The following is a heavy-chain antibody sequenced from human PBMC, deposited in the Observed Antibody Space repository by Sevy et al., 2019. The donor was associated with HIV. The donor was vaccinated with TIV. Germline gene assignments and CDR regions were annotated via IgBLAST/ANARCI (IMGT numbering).Heavy chain of an antibody. V-gene: IGHV6-1*01. J-gene: IGHJ6*02. D-gene: IGHD6-19*01. Sequence: SQTLSLTCAISGDSVSSNIAAWNWITQSPSRGLEWLGRTYYRSKWYNDYAVSVKSRITINPDTSKNQFSLQLNSVTPEDTAVYYCARAETSSGWTAHYGMDVWGQGTTVTVSS. CDR3: ARAETSSGWTAHYGMDV. CDR2: TYYRSKWYN. CDR1: GDSVSSNIAA.